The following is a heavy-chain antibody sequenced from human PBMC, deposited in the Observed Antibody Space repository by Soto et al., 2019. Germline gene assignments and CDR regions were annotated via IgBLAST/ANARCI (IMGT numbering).Heavy chain of an antibody. D-gene: IGHD2-2*01. CDR2: ISGSGGST. J-gene: IGHJ1*01. Sequence: EVQLLESGGGLVQPGGSLRLSCAASGFTFSSYAMSWVRQAPGKGLEWVSAISGSGGSTYYADSVKGRFTISRDNSKNTLYLQMNSLRAEDTAVYYCAKDHRDCSRCTGEYFQHWGQGTLVTVSS. V-gene: IGHV3-23*01. CDR3: AKDHRDCSRCTGEYFQH. CDR1: GFTFSSYA.